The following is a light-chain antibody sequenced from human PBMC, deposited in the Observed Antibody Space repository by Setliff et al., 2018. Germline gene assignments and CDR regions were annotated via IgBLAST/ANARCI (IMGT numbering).Light chain of an antibody. CDR2: EVS. V-gene: IGLV2-11*01. CDR3: SSYAGNYHYG. Sequence: QSALTQPRSVSGSPGQSVTISCTGTSSDVGGYNFVSWYQQHPGKAPQLIIFEVSRRPSGVPDRFSGSKSDNTASLTVSGLQADDEDDYYCSSYAGNYHYGFGTGTKVTVL. CDR1: SSDVGGYNF. J-gene: IGLJ1*01.